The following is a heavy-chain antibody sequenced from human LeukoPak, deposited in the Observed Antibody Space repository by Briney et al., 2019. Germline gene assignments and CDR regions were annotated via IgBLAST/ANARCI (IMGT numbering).Heavy chain of an antibody. CDR3: SRDRDSSGYNYAY. CDR1: GFTFGDYA. J-gene: IGHJ4*02. V-gene: IGHV3-49*03. D-gene: IGHD3-22*01. Sequence: PGRSLRLSCTASGFTFGDYAISWFRQAPRKGLEWVGFIRSKAYGGTTEYAASVKGRFTISRDDSKSIAYLQMNSLKTEDTAVYYCSRDRDSSGYNYAYWGQGTLVTVSS. CDR2: IRSKAYGGTT.